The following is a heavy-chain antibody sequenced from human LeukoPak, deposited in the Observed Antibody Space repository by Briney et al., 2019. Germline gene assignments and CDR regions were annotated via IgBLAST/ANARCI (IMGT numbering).Heavy chain of an antibody. J-gene: IGHJ4*02. D-gene: IGHD6-19*01. Sequence: GGSLRLSCAASGFTFSSYAMSWVRQAPGKGLEWVSAISGSGGSTYYADSVKGRFTISRDNSRNTLYLQMNSLGAEDTAVYYCAKGGTYSSAWYGRSTADFDHWGQGTLVTVSS. CDR2: ISGSGGST. CDR1: GFTFSSYA. V-gene: IGHV3-23*01. CDR3: AKGGTYSSAWYGRSTADFDH.